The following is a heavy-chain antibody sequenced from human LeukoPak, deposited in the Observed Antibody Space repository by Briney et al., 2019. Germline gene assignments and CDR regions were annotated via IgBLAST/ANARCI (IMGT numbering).Heavy chain of an antibody. J-gene: IGHJ4*02. CDR1: GFTFDDYA. V-gene: IGHV3-53*01. CDR2: IYSGGNT. CDR3: ARGTVTAPDY. Sequence: PGGSLRLSCAASGFTFDDYAMHWVRQAPGKGLEWVSIIYSGGNTYYADSVKGRFTISRDNSKNTLYLQMNRLRPEDTAVYYCARGTVTAPDYWGQGSLVTVSS. D-gene: IGHD2-21*02.